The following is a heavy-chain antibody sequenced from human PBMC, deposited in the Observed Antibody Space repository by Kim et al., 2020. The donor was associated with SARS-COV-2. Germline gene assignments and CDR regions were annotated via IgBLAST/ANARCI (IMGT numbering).Heavy chain of an antibody. CDR1: GFSFSNFA. Sequence: GGSLRLSCSASGFSFSNFAMHWVRQAPGQGLEYVSAISSSGGNTFYADSVKGRFTISRDNSENTLYLQMSSLRAEDTAVYYCLKPDKYTGSWCFDSWGQGALVTVSS. D-gene: IGHD6-13*01. CDR3: LKPDKYTGSWCFDS. CDR2: ISSSGGNT. V-gene: IGHV3-64D*06. J-gene: IGHJ4*02.